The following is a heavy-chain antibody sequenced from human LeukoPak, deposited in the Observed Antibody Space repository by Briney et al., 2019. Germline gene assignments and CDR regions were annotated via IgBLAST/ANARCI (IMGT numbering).Heavy chain of an antibody. CDR1: GGXISNYF. J-gene: IGHJ4*02. D-gene: IGHD7-27*01. CDR2: IYSSGST. V-gene: IGHV4-59*08. Sequence: SETLSLTCIVSGGXISNYFCTWIRQPPGKGLEWIGYIYSSGSTYYNPSLKSRVTISVDTSKNRFSLKLSTVTAADTAVYYCARRPTGDPKFDYWGQGTLVTVSS. CDR3: ARRPTGDPKFDY.